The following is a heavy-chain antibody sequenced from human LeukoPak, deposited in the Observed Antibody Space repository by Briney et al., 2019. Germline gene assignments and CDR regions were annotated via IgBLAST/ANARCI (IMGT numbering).Heavy chain of an antibody. J-gene: IGHJ4*02. V-gene: IGHV4-4*02. CDR1: GGSISSSNW. CDR3: ARASSVMEVIPTYFFDR. CDR2: IYHSGST. Sequence: SGTLSLTCAVSGGSISSSNWWSWVRQPPGKGLEWIGEIYHSGSTNYNPSLKSRVTISADTSKNQFSLKLTSVTASDTAEYFCARASSVMEVIPTYFFDRWGQGTLVTVS. D-gene: IGHD2-21*01.